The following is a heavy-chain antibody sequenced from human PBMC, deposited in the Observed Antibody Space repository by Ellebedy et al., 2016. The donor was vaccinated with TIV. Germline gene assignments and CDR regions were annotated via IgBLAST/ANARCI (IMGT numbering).Heavy chain of an antibody. CDR3: LSRYYYDSSGYYSAKASFDY. J-gene: IGHJ4*02. CDR1: GFTFSSYA. CDR2: ISYDGSNK. Sequence: GESLKISXAASGFTFSSYAMHWVRQAPGTGLEWVAVISYDGSNKYYADSVKGRFTISRDNSKNTLYLQMNSLRAEDTAVYYCLSRYYYDSSGYYSAKASFDYWGQGTLVTVSS. D-gene: IGHD3-22*01. V-gene: IGHV3-30-3*01.